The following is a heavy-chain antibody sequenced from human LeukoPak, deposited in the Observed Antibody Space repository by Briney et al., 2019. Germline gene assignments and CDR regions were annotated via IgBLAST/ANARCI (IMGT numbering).Heavy chain of an antibody. D-gene: IGHD2-15*01. V-gene: IGHV3-48*01. Sequence: GGSLRLSCTASGFAFTSYSMNWVRQAPGKGLEWISYISTTTTTIYYADSVKGRFIISRDDARNSLYLQMNSLRAEDTAVYYRARDRAAPTWYFDLWGRGTLVTVSS. CDR1: GFAFTSYS. CDR2: ISTTTTTI. J-gene: IGHJ2*01. CDR3: ARDRAAPTWYFDL.